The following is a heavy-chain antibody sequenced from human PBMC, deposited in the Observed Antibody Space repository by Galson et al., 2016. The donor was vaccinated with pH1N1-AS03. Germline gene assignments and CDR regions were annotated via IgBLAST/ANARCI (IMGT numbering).Heavy chain of an antibody. D-gene: IGHD1-26*01. J-gene: IGHJ4*02. CDR3: VREQGGSDDY. CDR1: GFTFTTSW. CDR2: INEDGSTT. V-gene: IGHV3-74*01. Sequence: SLRLSCAASGFTFTTSWMHWVRQAPGKGLVWVSHINEDGSTTRYADSVKGRFTISRDNAKNTLYLQMNSLRAEDTAVYFCVREQGGSDDYWGQGTLATVSS.